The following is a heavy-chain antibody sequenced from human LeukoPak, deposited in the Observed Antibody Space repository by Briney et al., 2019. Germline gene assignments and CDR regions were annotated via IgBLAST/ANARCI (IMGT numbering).Heavy chain of an antibody. CDR2: ISAYNGNT. CDR1: GYTFTSYG. CDR3: ARDTYDYVWGSPPDGY. J-gene: IGHJ4*02. V-gene: IGHV1-18*01. Sequence: ASVKVSCKASGYTFTSYGISWVRQAPGQGLEWMGWISAYNGNTNYAQKLQGRVTMTTDTSTSTAYMELSSLRSEDTAVYYCARDTYDYVWGSPPDGYWGQGTLVTVSS. D-gene: IGHD3-16*01.